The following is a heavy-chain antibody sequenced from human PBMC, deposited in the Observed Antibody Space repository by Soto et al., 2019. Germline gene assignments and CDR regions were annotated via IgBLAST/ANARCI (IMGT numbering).Heavy chain of an antibody. D-gene: IGHD6-13*01. Sequence: PGGSLRLSSAASGFTFSAYAMTWVRQAPGKGLEWVSVISGSAGATYYADSVKGRFTISRDNSKNTLYLQMNSLRAEDTAVYYCARQDYSTTWYLNYWGQGT. CDR3: ARQDYSTTWYLNY. CDR2: ISGSAGAT. CDR1: GFTFSAYA. V-gene: IGHV3-23*01. J-gene: IGHJ4*02.